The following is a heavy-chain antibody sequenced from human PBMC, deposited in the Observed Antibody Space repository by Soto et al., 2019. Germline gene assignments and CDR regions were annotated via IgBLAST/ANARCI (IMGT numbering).Heavy chain of an antibody. CDR3: ARVSNEYGGNGGFDY. Sequence: HVQLQESGPGQVKPSETLSLTCSVSGGSLSGFPWIWIRQPPGKGLEWVGYIYHTGRSNYNPSLKSPPTISLGMSRNQFSLQLSSVTAADTALYYCARVSNEYGGNGGFDYWGLGTLVTVSS. V-gene: IGHV4-59*01. CDR2: IYHTGRS. J-gene: IGHJ4*02. CDR1: GGSLSGFP. D-gene: IGHD4-17*01.